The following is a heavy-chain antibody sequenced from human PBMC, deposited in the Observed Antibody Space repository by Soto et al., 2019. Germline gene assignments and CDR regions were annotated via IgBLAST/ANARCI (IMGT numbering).Heavy chain of an antibody. CDR3: ARPSTVTITKFDY. CDR2: INHSGST. V-gene: IGHV4-34*01. D-gene: IGHD4-4*01. Sequence: SETLSLTCAVYGGSFSGYYWSWIRQPPGKGLEWIGEINHSGSTNYNPSLKSRVTISVDTSKNQFSLKLSSVTAADTAVYYCARPSTVTITKFDYWGQGTLVTVSS. CDR1: GGSFSGYY. J-gene: IGHJ4*02.